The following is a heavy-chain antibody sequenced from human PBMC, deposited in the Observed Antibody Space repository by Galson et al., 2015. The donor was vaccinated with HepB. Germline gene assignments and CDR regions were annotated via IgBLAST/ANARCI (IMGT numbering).Heavy chain of an antibody. J-gene: IGHJ3*02. CDR2: IYYSGST. D-gene: IGHD4-17*01. V-gene: IGHV4-59*01. CDR1: GGSISSFY. Sequence: ETLSLTCTVSGGSISSFYWSWIRQPPGRGLEWIGYIYYSGSTNYNPSLKSRVTISVDRSKNQFSLRLSSVTAADTAVYYCATYWRDYGDYVSPNDAFDIWGRGTMVTVSS. CDR3: ATYWRDYGDYVSPNDAFDI.